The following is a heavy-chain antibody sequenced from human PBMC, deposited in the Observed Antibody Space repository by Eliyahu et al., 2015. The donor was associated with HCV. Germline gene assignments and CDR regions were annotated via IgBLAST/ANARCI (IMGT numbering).Heavy chain of an antibody. V-gene: IGHV3-21*01. CDR3: AREDQYYDILTGYYNNWFDP. Sequence: EVQLVESGGGLVKPGGSLRLSCAASGFTFXSYSMXWVRQAPGKGLEWVSSISSSSSYIYYADSVKGRFSISRDNAKNSLYLQMSSLKAEDTAVYYCAREDQYYDILTGYYNNWFDPWGQGTLVTVSS. J-gene: IGHJ5*02. CDR1: GFTFXSYS. D-gene: IGHD3-9*01. CDR2: ISSSSSYI.